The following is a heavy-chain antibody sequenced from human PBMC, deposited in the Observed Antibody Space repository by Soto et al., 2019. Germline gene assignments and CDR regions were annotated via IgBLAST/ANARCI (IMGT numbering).Heavy chain of an antibody. J-gene: IGHJ4*02. V-gene: IGHV4-39*01. CDR2: IFYRGTT. Sequence: QLQLQESGPGLVKPSETLSLTCAVSGGSISIINHYWGWIRQPPGKGLEWRGCIFYRGTTYYNPSLMSRVTISVDTSKNQFSLKLSSVTAADTAVYYCARYYDTFDYWGQGTLVTVSS. CDR3: ARYYDTFDY. D-gene: IGHD3-22*01. CDR1: GGSISIINHY.